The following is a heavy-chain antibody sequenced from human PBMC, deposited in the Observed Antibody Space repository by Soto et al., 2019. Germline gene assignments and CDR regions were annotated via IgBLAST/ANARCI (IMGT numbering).Heavy chain of an antibody. D-gene: IGHD5-18*01. CDR1: GYTFTSYY. CDR3: ARDRNSYELHSRPDY. V-gene: IGHV1-46*01. CDR2: INPSGGST. J-gene: IGHJ4*02. Sequence: GASVKVSCKASGYTFTSYYMHWVRQAPGQGLEWMGIINPSGGSTSYAQKFQGRVTMTRDTSTSTVYMELSSLRAEDTAVYYCARDRNSYELHSRPDYWGQGTLVTVSS.